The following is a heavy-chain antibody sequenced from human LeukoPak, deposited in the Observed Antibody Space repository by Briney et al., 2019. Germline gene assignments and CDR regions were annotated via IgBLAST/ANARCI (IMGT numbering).Heavy chain of an antibody. J-gene: IGHJ4*02. CDR3: ARGLGDYGDPAGY. Sequence: SVKVSCKASGGTFSGYAINWVRQAPGQGLEWMGGIIPIFGTANYAQKFQGRVTITADESTSLAFMELRSLRSDDTAVYYCARGLGDYGDPAGYWGQGTLVTVSS. V-gene: IGHV1-69*13. CDR2: IIPIFGTA. D-gene: IGHD4-17*01. CDR1: GGTFSGYA.